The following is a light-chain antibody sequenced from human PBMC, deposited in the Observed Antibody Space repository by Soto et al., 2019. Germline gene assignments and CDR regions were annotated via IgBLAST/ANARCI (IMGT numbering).Light chain of an antibody. J-gene: IGKJ2*03. CDR1: QSLTTW. CDR3: QQYENYLPYS. V-gene: IGKV1-5*03. CDR2: KAS. Sequence: DIQMTQSPSTLSASVGDRVTITCRASQSLTTWVAWYQQKPGKAPKLLIYKASNLESGVPSRFSGSGSGTEFTLTISSLQPDDFATYYCQQYENYLPYSFGQGTKVDIK.